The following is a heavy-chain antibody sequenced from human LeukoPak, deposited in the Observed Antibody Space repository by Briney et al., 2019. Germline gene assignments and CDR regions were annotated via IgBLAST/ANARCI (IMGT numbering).Heavy chain of an antibody. CDR2: IYTGGST. Sequence: PSQTLSLTCTVPGASISSGSYYWSWIRQPAGKGLEWIGRIYTGGSTNYNPSLKSRVTISADMSKNQFSLKLRSVTAADTAVYYCARDGLTMIAWGQGTLVTVSS. D-gene: IGHD3-22*01. V-gene: IGHV4-61*02. CDR3: ARDGLTMIA. J-gene: IGHJ5*02. CDR1: GASISSGSYY.